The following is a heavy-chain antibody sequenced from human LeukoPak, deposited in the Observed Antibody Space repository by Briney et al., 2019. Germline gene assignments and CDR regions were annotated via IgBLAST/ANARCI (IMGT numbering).Heavy chain of an antibody. V-gene: IGHV4-34*01. D-gene: IGHD2-2*01. J-gene: IGHJ6*04. CDR1: GGSFSGYY. CDR2: INHSGST. CDR3: ARDSIRHCSSTSCYGYYYYGMDV. Sequence: SETLSLTCAVYGGSFSGYYWSWIRQPPGKGLEWIGEINHSGSTNYNPSLKSRVTISVDTSKNQISLKLSSVTAADTAVYYCARDSIRHCSSTSCYGYYYYGMDVWGKGTTVTVSS.